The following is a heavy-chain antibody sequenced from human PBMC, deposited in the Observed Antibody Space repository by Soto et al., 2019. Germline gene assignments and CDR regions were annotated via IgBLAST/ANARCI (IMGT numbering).Heavy chain of an antibody. CDR2: ISGSGGST. CDR3: AKGGTDSSSWYYFDY. J-gene: IGHJ4*02. CDR1: GFTFSSSA. Sequence: GGSLRLSCSASGFTFSSSAMSWVRQAPCKGLEWVSAISGSGGSTYYADSVKGRFTISRDNSKNTLYLQMNSLRAEDTAIYYCAKGGTDSSSWYYFDYWGQGTLVTVSS. D-gene: IGHD6-13*01. V-gene: IGHV3-23*01.